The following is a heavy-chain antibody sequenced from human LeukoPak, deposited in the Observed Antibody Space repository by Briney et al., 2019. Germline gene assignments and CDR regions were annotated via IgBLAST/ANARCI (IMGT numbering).Heavy chain of an antibody. D-gene: IGHD6-6*01. V-gene: IGHV3-23*01. J-gene: IGHJ4*02. CDR1: GFTFSSYV. CDR3: AKGLYSSSSYFDY. Sequence: GGSLRLSCAASGFTFSSYVMSWVRQAPGKGLEWVSAISDSGGSTFYADSVEGRFTISRDNSKNTLYLQMNSLRAENTAVYYCAKGLYSSSSYFDYWGQGTLVTVSS. CDR2: ISDSGGST.